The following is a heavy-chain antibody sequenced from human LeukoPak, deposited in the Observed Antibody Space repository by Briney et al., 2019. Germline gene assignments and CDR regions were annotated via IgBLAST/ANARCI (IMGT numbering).Heavy chain of an antibody. CDR3: ARDRRSSGWGSYYYMDV. CDR2: IIPIFGTA. CDR1: GGTFSSYA. D-gene: IGHD6-19*01. Sequence: ASVKVSCKASGGTFSSYAISWVRQAPGQGLEWMGGIIPIFGTANYAQKFQGRVTITTDESTSTAYMELSSLRSEDTAVYYCARDRRSSGWGSYYYMDVWGKGTTATVSS. J-gene: IGHJ6*03. V-gene: IGHV1-69*05.